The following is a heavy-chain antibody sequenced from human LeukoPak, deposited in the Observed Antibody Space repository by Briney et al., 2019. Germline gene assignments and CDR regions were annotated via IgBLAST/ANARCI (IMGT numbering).Heavy chain of an antibody. CDR2: IYYSGST. CDR1: GGSISSSSYY. J-gene: IGHJ4*02. V-gene: IGHV4-39*07. CDR3: ARDSHSSSSGDY. D-gene: IGHD6-6*01. Sequence: PSETLSLTCTVSGGSISSSSYYWGWIRQPPGKGLEWIGSIYYSGSTYYNPSLKSRVTISVDTSKNQFSLKLSSVTAADTAVYYCARDSHSSSSGDYWGQGTLVTVSS.